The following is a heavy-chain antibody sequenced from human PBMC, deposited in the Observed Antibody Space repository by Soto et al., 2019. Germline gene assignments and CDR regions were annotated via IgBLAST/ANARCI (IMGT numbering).Heavy chain of an antibody. CDR1: GFTFSSYA. D-gene: IGHD1-26*01. CDR3: VRALSGSYPNSHDY. Sequence: PGGSLRLSCAASGFTFSSYAMSWVRQAPGKGPEWVSAISGSGGSTYYADSVKGRFTISRDNSKNTLYLQMNSLRAEDTAVYYCVRALSGSYPNSHDYWGQGTLVTVSS. J-gene: IGHJ4*02. V-gene: IGHV3-23*01. CDR2: ISGSGGST.